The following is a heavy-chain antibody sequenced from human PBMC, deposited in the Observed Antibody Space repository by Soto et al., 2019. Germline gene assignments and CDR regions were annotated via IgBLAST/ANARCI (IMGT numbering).Heavy chain of an antibody. Sequence: GGSLRLSCAASGFTFSSYAMSWVRQAPGKGLEWVSAISGSGGSTYYADSVKGRFTISRDNSKNTLYLQMNSLRAEDTAVYYCAKALLDRIAVAREGDAFDIWGQGTMVTVSS. D-gene: IGHD6-19*01. J-gene: IGHJ3*02. CDR3: AKALLDRIAVAREGDAFDI. CDR2: ISGSGGST. V-gene: IGHV3-23*01. CDR1: GFTFSSYA.